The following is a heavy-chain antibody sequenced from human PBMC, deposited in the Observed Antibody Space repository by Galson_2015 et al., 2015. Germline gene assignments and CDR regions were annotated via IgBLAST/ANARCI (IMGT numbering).Heavy chain of an antibody. D-gene: IGHD2-15*01. J-gene: IGHJ3*02. Sequence: SLRLSCAASGFSFNNAWMSWVRQAPGKGLEWVVNIKQDGSEKYYVGSVRGRFTISRDNSKNLVSLEMNSLRAEDTAVYYCARLKGCSSGTCYWAFDIWGQGTMVTVSS. V-gene: IGHV3-7*01. CDR2: IKQDGSEK. CDR1: GFSFNNAW. CDR3: ARLKGCSSGTCYWAFDI.